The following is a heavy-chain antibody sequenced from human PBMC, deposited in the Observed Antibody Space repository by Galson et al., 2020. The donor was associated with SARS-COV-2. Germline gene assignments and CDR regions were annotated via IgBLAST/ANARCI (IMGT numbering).Heavy chain of an antibody. J-gene: IGHJ6*02. V-gene: IGHV3-74*01. CDR1: GFTFSSYW. CDR3: ARMERAAHQLLFYYYGMDV. D-gene: IGHD6-6*01. Sequence: ALHGESLKISCAASGFTFSSYWMHWVRQAPGKGLVWVSRINSDGSSTSYADSVKGRFTISRDNAKNTLYLQMNSLRAEDTAVYYCARMERAAHQLLFYYYGMDVWGQGTTVTVSS. CDR2: INSDGSST.